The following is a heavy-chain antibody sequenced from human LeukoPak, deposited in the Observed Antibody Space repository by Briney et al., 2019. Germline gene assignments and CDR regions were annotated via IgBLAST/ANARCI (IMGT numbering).Heavy chain of an antibody. CDR3: ARDTGIAAAEGLDY. V-gene: IGHV1-46*01. Sequence: ASVKVSCKASGYTFLKYGISWVRQAPGHGLEWMGIINPGGGSTSYAQKFQGRVTMTRDTSTSTVYMELSSLRSEDTAVYYCARDTGIAAAEGLDYWGQGTLVTVSS. J-gene: IGHJ4*02. CDR1: GYTFLKYG. CDR2: INPGGGST. D-gene: IGHD6-13*01.